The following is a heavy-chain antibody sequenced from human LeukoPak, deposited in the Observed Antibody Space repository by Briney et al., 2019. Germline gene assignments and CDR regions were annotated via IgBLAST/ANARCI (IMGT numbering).Heavy chain of an antibody. D-gene: IGHD6-13*01. CDR1: GGTVISYA. CDR2: IIPIFGTA. Sequence: SSVKVSYKASGGTVISYAIIGVRQAPGQGLEWMGGIIPIFGTANYAQKFQGRVTITADESTSTAYMELSSLRSEDTAVYYCARARRPAAAGVTYWGQGTLVTVSS. J-gene: IGHJ4*02. CDR3: ARARRPAAAGVTY. V-gene: IGHV1-69*13.